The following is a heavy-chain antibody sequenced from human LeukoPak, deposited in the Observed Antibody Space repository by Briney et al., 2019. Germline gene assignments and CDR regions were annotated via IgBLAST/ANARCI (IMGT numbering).Heavy chain of an antibody. V-gene: IGHV4-59*08. CDR1: GGSISSYY. Sequence: PSETLSLACTVSGGSISSYYWSWIRQPPGKGLEWIGYIYYSGSTNYNPSLKSRVTISVDTSKNQFSLKLSSVTAADTAVYYCARGNGYSGYDAEGFDYWGQGTLVTVSS. CDR3: ARGNGYSGYDAEGFDY. CDR2: IYYSGST. D-gene: IGHD5-12*01. J-gene: IGHJ4*02.